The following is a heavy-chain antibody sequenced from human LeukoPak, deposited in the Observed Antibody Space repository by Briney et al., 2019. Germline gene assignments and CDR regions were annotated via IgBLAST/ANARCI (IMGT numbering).Heavy chain of an antibody. D-gene: IGHD3-10*01. CDR1: GGSFSGYY. Sequence: SETLSLTCAVYGGSFSGYYWSWIRQPPGKGLEWIGEINHSGGTNYNPSLKSRVTISVDTSKNQFSLNLSSVTAADTAVYYCARRFGDPFDYWGQGTLVTVSS. J-gene: IGHJ4*02. CDR2: INHSGGT. V-gene: IGHV4-34*01. CDR3: ARRFGDPFDY.